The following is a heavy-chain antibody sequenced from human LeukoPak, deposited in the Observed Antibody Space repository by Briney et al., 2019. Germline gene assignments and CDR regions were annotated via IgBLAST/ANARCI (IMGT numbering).Heavy chain of an antibody. D-gene: IGHD3-3*01. J-gene: IGHJ5*02. Sequence: SETLSLTCAVYGGSFSGHYWSWIRQPPGKGLEWIGEINHSGSTNYNPSLKSRVTISVDTSKNQFSLKLSSVTAADTAVYYCARAPYYDFWSSYPTKLRVNWFDPWGQGTLVTVSS. CDR1: GGSFSGHY. CDR2: INHSGST. V-gene: IGHV4-34*01. CDR3: ARAPYYDFWSSYPTKLRVNWFDP.